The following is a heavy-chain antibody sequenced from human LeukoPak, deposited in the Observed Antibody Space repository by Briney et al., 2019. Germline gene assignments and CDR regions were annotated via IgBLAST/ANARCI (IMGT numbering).Heavy chain of an antibody. CDR3: TKDVQVGPTRGFFDF. D-gene: IGHD1-26*01. CDR1: GXTFSSYT. CDR2: ISATGFTT. Sequence: LRLSXAXSGXTFSSYTMSWVRQAPGKGLEWISVISATGFTTYHTDSVKGRFTISRDNSKSMLYLQMDGLRAEDTAIYFCTKDVQVGPTRGFFDFWGQGTLVTVSS. V-gene: IGHV3-23*01. J-gene: IGHJ4*03.